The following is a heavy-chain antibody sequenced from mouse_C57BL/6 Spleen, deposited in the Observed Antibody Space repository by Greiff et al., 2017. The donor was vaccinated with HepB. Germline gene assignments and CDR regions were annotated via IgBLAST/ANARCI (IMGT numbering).Heavy chain of an antibody. CDR1: GYTFTSYG. V-gene: IGHV1-81*01. CDR3: ARTTVVSMDY. Sequence: QVQLQQSGAELARPGASVKLSCKASGYTFTSYGISWVKQRTGQGLEWIGEIYPRSGNTYYNEKFKGKGTLTADKSSSTAYMELRSLTSEDSAVYYCARTTVVSMDYWGQGTSVTVSS. CDR2: IYPRSGNT. D-gene: IGHD1-1*01. J-gene: IGHJ4*01.